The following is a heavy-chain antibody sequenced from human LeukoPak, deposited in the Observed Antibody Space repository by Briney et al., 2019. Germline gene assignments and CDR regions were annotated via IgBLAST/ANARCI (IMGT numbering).Heavy chain of an antibody. D-gene: IGHD2-2*01. CDR1: GYTFTGYY. CDR2: INPNSGGT. CDR3: ARVRRANCSSTSCYRFDP. Sequence: GASVKVSCKASGYTFTGYYMHWVRPAPGQGLAWMGWINPNSGGTNYAQKFQGRVTMTRDTSISTAYMELSRLRSDDTAVYYCARVRRANCSSTSCYRFDPWGQGTLVTVSS. J-gene: IGHJ5*02. V-gene: IGHV1-2*02.